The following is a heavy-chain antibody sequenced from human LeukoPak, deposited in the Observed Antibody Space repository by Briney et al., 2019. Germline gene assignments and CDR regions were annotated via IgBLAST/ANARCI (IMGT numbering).Heavy chain of an antibody. Sequence: ASVKVSCTASGYTFTGYYMHWVRQAPGQGLEWMGWINPNSGGTNYAQKFQGRVTMTRDTSISTAYKELSRLRSDDTAVYYCARNGDYVGYYYYGMDVWGQGTTVTVSS. D-gene: IGHD4-17*01. CDR1: GYTFTGYY. CDR3: ARNGDYVGYYYYGMDV. CDR2: INPNSGGT. J-gene: IGHJ6*02. V-gene: IGHV1-2*02.